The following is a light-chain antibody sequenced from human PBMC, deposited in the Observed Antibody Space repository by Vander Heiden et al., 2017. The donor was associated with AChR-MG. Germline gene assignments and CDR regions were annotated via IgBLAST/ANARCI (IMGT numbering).Light chain of an antibody. CDR2: DAS. CDR1: QSVGNY. Sequence: EILLTQSPATLSLSPGDRATLSCRASQSVGNYLAWYQHKPGQAPRLLIYDASNRATGIPARFSGSGSGTDFTLTISSLEPEDFAIYYCQLRTFFTFGHGTTVDI. V-gene: IGKV3-11*01. J-gene: IGKJ3*01. CDR3: QLRTFFT.